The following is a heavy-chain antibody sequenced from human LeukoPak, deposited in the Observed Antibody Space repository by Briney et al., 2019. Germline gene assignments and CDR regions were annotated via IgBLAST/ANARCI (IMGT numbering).Heavy chain of an antibody. D-gene: IGHD1-1*01. CDR2: IWYGGSNK. CDR1: GFTFSSYG. Sequence: PGRSLRLSCAASGFTFSSYGMLWVRQAPGKGLEWVAVIWYGGSNKYYADSVKGRFTISRDNSKNTLYLQMNSLRAEDTAVYYCARERLVQLERRTLGAFDIWGQGTMVTVSS. V-gene: IGHV3-33*08. J-gene: IGHJ3*02. CDR3: ARERLVQLERRTLGAFDI.